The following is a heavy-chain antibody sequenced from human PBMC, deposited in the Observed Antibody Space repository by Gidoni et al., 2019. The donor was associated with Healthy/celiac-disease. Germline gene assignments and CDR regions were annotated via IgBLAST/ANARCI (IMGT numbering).Heavy chain of an antibody. CDR2: ISYDGSNK. V-gene: IGHV3-30*04. CDR3: ARGVFDYYYYYGMDV. D-gene: IGHD3-9*01. J-gene: IGHJ6*02. Sequence: QVQLVESGGGVVQPGRSLRLPCAASGFTFSSYAMHWVRQAPGKGLEWVAVISYDGSNKYYADSVKGRFTISRDNSKNTLYLQMNSLRAEDTAVYYCARGVFDYYYYYGMDVWGQGTTVTVSS. CDR1: GFTFSSYA.